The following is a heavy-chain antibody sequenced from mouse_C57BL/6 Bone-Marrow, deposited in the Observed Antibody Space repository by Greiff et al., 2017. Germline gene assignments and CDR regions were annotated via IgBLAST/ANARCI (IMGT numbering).Heavy chain of an antibody. J-gene: IGHJ3*01. CDR2: IDPSDSYT. D-gene: IGHD1-3*01. CDR1: GYTFTSYW. CDR3: ARGAHGAY. Sequence: QLQQPGAELVMPGASVKLSCKASGYTFTSYWMHWVKQRPGQGLEWIGEIDPSDSYTNYNQKFKGKSTLTVDKSSSTAYMQLSSLTSEDSAVYYCARGAHGAYWGQGTLVTVSA. V-gene: IGHV1-69*01.